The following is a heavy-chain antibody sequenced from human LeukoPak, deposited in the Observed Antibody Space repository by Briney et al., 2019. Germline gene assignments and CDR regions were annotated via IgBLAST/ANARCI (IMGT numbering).Heavy chain of an antibody. CDR3: ARNYDFWSGVTYYYYYYMDV. Sequence: ASVKVSCKASGYTFTGYYTHWVRQAPGQGLEWMGWINPNSGGTNYAQKFQGRVTMTRDTSISTAYMELSRLRSDDTAVYYCARNYDFWSGVTYYYYYYMDVWGKGTTVTVSS. CDR1: GYTFTGYY. CDR2: INPNSGGT. J-gene: IGHJ6*03. D-gene: IGHD3-3*01. V-gene: IGHV1-2*02.